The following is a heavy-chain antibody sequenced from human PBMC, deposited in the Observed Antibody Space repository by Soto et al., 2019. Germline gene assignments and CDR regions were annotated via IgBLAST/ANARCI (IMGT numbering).Heavy chain of an antibody. J-gene: IGHJ4*02. D-gene: IGHD5-12*01. CDR2: AYFRSKWYN. Sequence: SQTLSLTCAISGDSVSSNTASWNWIRQSPSRGLEWLGRAYFRSKWYNDYAVCVKSRIIINQDTSNNQFYLQLNAVTPENKAVYFCAKGDNLGPKAGYAFDTWGQGIMVTVSS. CDR1: GDSVSSNTAS. CDR3: AKGDNLGPKAGYAFDT. V-gene: IGHV6-1*01.